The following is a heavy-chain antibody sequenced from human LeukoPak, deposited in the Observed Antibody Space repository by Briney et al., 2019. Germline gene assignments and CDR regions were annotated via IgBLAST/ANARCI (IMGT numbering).Heavy chain of an antibody. D-gene: IGHD5-12*01. Sequence: SETLSLTCTVSGGSISSYYWSWIRQPPGKGLEWIGYIYYSGSTNYNPSLKSRVTISVDTSKNQFSLKLSSVTAADTAVYYCARIPVVATTWGYYYYGMDVWGQGTTVTVSS. CDR1: GGSISSYY. J-gene: IGHJ6*02. CDR3: ARIPVVATTWGYYYYGMDV. V-gene: IGHV4-59*08. CDR2: IYYSGST.